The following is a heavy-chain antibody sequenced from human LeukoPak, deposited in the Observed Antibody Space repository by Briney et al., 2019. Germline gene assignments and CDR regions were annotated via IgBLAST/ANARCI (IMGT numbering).Heavy chain of an antibody. CDR3: TKIGPVSGTIDY. CDR2: LKHDDEI. Sequence: GGSLRLSCVASGFTVGATDMYWVRRAPGKRLEWVAVLKHDDEIHYMDSVRGRFTISRDNSRNTLLPDMDGLRPGDTATYYCTKIGPVSGTIDYWGQGTLVTVSS. J-gene: IGHJ4*02. D-gene: IGHD1-26*01. CDR1: GFTVGATD. V-gene: IGHV3-30*18.